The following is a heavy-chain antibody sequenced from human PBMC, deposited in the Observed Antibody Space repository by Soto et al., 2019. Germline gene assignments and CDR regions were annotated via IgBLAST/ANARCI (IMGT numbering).Heavy chain of an antibody. CDR1: GGSFSGYY. Sequence: PSETLSLTCAVYGGSFSGYYWSWIRQPPGKGLEWIGEINHGGSTNYNPSLKSRVTISVDTSKNQFSLKLSSVTAADTAVYYCARGHSGTWNQIYYYYYYMDVWGKGTTVTVSS. V-gene: IGHV4-34*01. J-gene: IGHJ6*03. D-gene: IGHD6-13*01. CDR2: INHGGST. CDR3: ARGHSGTWNQIYYYYYYMDV.